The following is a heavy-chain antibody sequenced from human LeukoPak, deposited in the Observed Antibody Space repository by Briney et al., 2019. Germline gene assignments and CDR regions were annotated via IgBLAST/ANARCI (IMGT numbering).Heavy chain of an antibody. D-gene: IGHD3-22*01. V-gene: IGHV4-38-2*02. CDR3: ARLRYDSSGYDY. J-gene: IGHJ4*02. Sequence: SETLSLTCTVSGYSISSGYYWGWIRQPPGKGLEWIGSIYHSGSTYYNPSLKSRVTISVDTSKNQFSLKLSSVTAADTAVYYCARLRYDSSGYDYWGQGTLVTVSS. CDR1: GYSISSGYY. CDR2: IYHSGST.